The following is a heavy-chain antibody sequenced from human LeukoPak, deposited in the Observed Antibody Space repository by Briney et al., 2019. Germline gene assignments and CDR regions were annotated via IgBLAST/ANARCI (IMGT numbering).Heavy chain of an antibody. CDR3: ARDLGQYYDTSDNWFDP. J-gene: IGHJ5*02. Sequence: PGGSLRLSCAASGFTFDDYAMHWVRQAPGKGLVWVSRINSDGSSTSYADSVKGRFTISRDNAKNTLYLQMNSLRAEDTAVYYCARDLGQYYDTSDNWFDPWGQGTLVTVSS. D-gene: IGHD3-22*01. CDR1: GFTFDDYA. V-gene: IGHV3-74*01. CDR2: INSDGSST.